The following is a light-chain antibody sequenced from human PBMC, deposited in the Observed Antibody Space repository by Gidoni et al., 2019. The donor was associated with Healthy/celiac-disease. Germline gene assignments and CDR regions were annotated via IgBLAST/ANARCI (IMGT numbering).Light chain of an antibody. J-gene: IGKJ5*01. Sequence: EIVLTQSPGTLSLSPGERATLSCRASQSVSSSYLAWYQQKPGQAPRLLIYGASSRAAGIPGRFSGSGSGTDFTLTISRLEPEYFAVYCWQQYGSSRITFXHXTRLEIK. CDR3: QQYGSSRIT. CDR1: QSVSSSY. CDR2: GAS. V-gene: IGKV3-20*01.